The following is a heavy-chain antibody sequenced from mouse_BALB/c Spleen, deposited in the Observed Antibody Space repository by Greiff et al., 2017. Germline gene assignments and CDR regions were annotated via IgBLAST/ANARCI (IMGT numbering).Heavy chain of an antibody. CDR3: ARGGDRYDERQAWFAY. V-gene: IGHV5-6-3*01. CDR2: INSNGGST. Sequence: EVKLQESGGGLVQPGGSLKLSCAASGFTFSSYGMSWVRQTPDKRLELVATINSNGGSTYYPDSVKGRFTISRDNAKNTLYLQMSSLKSEDTAMYYCARGGDRYDERQAWFAYWGQGTLVTVSA. D-gene: IGHD2-14*01. J-gene: IGHJ3*01. CDR1: GFTFSSYG.